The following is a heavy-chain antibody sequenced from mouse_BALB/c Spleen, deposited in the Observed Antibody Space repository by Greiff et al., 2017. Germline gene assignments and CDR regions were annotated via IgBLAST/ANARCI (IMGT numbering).Heavy chain of an antibody. CDR3: ARAQYGNSFDY. Sequence: DVMLVESGGGLVQPGGSLKLSCAASGFTFSSYGMSWVRQTPDKRLELVATINSNGGSTYYPDSVKGRFTISRDNAKNTLYLQMSSLKSEDTAMYYCARAQYGNSFDYWGQGTTLTVSS. J-gene: IGHJ2*01. D-gene: IGHD2-10*02. V-gene: IGHV5-6-3*01. CDR2: INSNGGST. CDR1: GFTFSSYG.